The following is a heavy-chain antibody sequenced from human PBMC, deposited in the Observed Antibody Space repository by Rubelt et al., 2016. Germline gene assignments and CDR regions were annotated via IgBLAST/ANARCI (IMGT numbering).Heavy chain of an antibody. Sequence: VRQAPGKGLEWVSYISTSSTTIYYADSVRGRFTISRDNAKNSLYLQMNSLRAEDTAVYYCARGDYYESSGYFADAFDIWGQGTMVTVSS. CDR3: ARGDYYESSGYFADAFDI. D-gene: IGHD3-22*01. CDR2: ISTSSTTI. J-gene: IGHJ3*02. V-gene: IGHV3-48*04.